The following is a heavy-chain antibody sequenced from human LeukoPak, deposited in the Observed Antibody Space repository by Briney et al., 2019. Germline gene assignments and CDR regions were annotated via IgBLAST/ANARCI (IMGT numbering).Heavy chain of an antibody. CDR2: IYYSGST. D-gene: IGHD3-9*01. V-gene: IGHV4-31*03. CDR3: ARGYDILTGPTPYYYGMDV. Sequence: NPSETLSLTCTVSGGSISSGGYYWSWICQHPGKGLEWIGYIYYSGSTYYNPSLKSRVTISVDTSKNQFSLKLSSVTAADTAVYYCARGYDILTGPTPYYYGMDVWGQGTTVTVSS. J-gene: IGHJ6*02. CDR1: GGSISSGGYY.